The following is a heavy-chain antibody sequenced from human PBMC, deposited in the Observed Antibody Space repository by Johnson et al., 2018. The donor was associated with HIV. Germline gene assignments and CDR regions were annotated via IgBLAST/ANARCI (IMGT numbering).Heavy chain of an antibody. CDR1: GFTFSNYD. V-gene: IGHV3-11*01. Sequence: QVQLVESGGGVVQPGRSLRLSCAASGFTFSNYDMHWIRQAPGKGLEWISYMSSSGSTIYHAESVKGRFTISRDNAKNSLYLQMNSLRVEDTAVYYCARDPITPYERGPDAFDVWGQGTVVTVAS. D-gene: IGHD2-8*01. CDR3: ARDPITPYERGPDAFDV. CDR2: MSSSGSTI. J-gene: IGHJ3*01.